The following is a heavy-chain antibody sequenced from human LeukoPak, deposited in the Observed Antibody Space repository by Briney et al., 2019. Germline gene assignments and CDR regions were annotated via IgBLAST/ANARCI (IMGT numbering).Heavy chain of an antibody. CDR1: GYTFTSYD. V-gene: IGHV1-8*03. D-gene: IGHD2-2*01. Sequence: ASVRVSCKASGYTFTSYDINWVRQATGQGLEWMGWMNPNSGNTGYAQKFQGRVTITRNTSISTAYMELSSLRSEDTAVYYCARAGGGYCSSTSCSKYYYYMDVWGKGTTVTISS. J-gene: IGHJ6*03. CDR3: ARAGGGYCSSTSCSKYYYYMDV. CDR2: MNPNSGNT.